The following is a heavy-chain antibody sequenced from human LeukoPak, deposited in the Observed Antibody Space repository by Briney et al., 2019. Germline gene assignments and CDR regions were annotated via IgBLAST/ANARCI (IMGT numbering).Heavy chain of an antibody. V-gene: IGHV1-2*02. CDR3: ARDGKYQLLLDAFDI. Sequence: ASVKVSCKASGYTFTGYYMHWVRQAPGQGLEWMGWINPNSGGTNYAQKFQGRVTMTRDTSISTAYMELSRLRSDDTAVYYCARDGKYQLLLDAFDIWAKGQWSPSLQ. J-gene: IGHJ3*02. CDR1: GYTFTGYY. D-gene: IGHD2-2*01. CDR2: INPNSGGT.